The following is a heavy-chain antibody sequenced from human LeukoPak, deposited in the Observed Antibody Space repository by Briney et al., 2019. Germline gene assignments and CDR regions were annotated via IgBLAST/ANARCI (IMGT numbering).Heavy chain of an antibody. J-gene: IGHJ4*02. V-gene: IGHV4-34*01. CDR2: INHSGST. Sequence: SETLSLTCAVYGGSFSGYYWSWIRQPPGKGLEWIGEINHSGSTNYNSSLKSRVTISVDTSKNQFSLKLSSVTAADTAVYYCARGLTTVIPFDYWGQGTLVTVSS. D-gene: IGHD4-17*01. CDR3: ARGLTTVIPFDY. CDR1: GGSFSGYY.